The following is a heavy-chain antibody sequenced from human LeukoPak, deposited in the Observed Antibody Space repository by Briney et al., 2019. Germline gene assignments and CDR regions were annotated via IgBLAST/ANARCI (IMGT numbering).Heavy chain of an antibody. D-gene: IGHD2-2*01. CDR2: IRYDGSNK. Sequence: GGSLRLSCAASGFTFSSYGMHWGREAPGKGLEWVAFIRYDGSNKYYADSVKGRFTISRDNAKNSLYLQMNSLRAEDTAVYFCAREDASSLDYWGQGTLVTVSS. V-gene: IGHV3-30*02. J-gene: IGHJ4*02. CDR1: GFTFSSYG. CDR3: AREDASSLDY.